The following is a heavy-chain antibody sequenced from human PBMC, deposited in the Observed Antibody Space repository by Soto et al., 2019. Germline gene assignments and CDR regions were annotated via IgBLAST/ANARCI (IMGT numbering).Heavy chain of an antibody. V-gene: IGHV1-18*01. CDR2: ISAYNGNT. Sequence: GASVKVSCKASGYTFTSYGISWVRQAPGQGLEWMGWISAYNGNTNYAQKLQGRVTMTTDTSTSTAYMELRSLRSDDTAVYYCARDKGWDSGYDYAHDGNDYWGQGTLVTVSS. J-gene: IGHJ4*02. CDR1: GYTFTSYG. D-gene: IGHD5-12*01. CDR3: ARDKGWDSGYDYAHDGNDY.